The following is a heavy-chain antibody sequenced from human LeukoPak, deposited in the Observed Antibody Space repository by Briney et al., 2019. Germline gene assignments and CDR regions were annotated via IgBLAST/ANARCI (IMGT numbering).Heavy chain of an antibody. Sequence: GGSLRLSCAASGFTFSSYAMSWVRQAPGKGLEWVSVISGSGDTTNYADSVKGRFSISRDNSKNTLYLQVNGLRTEDTAVYYCAKDRLLNCRGDCYIFDYWGQGTVVTVSS. D-gene: IGHD2-21*02. J-gene: IGHJ4*02. CDR2: ISGSGDTT. V-gene: IGHV3-23*01. CDR3: AKDRLLNCRGDCYIFDY. CDR1: GFTFSSYA.